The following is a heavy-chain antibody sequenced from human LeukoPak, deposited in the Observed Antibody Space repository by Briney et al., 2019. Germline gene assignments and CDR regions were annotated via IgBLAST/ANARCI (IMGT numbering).Heavy chain of an antibody. CDR2: IKQDGSEK. Sequence: GGSLRLSCAASGFTFSSYWMSWVRQAPGKGLEWVANIKQDGSEKYYVDSVKGRFTISRDNAKNSLYLQMNSLRAEDTAVYYCARENPYYYDSSGYGSGAFDIWGQGTMVTVSS. CDR1: GFTFSSYW. V-gene: IGHV3-7*01. CDR3: ARENPYYYDSSGYGSGAFDI. D-gene: IGHD3-22*01. J-gene: IGHJ3*02.